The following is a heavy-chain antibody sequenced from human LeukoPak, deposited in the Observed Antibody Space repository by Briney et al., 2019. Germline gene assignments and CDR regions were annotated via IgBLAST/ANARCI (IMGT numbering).Heavy chain of an antibody. CDR3: ARRFDS. CDR2: ISSGGYI. Sequence: GGSLRLSCAASGFTVSSFDMNWVRHAPGKGLQWVSSISSGGYIHYADSVKGRFTISRDNAKNSLYLQMNNLRAEDTAVYYCARRFDSWGQGTLVTVSS. V-gene: IGHV3-48*03. J-gene: IGHJ4*02. CDR1: GFTVSSFD.